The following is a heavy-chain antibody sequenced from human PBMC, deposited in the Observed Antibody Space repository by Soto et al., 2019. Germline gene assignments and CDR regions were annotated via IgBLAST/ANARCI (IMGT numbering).Heavy chain of an antibody. J-gene: IGHJ4*02. V-gene: IGHV3-23*01. CDR2: ISGSGGST. D-gene: IGHD2-2*01. CDR1: GFTFSSYA. CDR3: AKGGDIVVVPAAYFFDY. Sequence: GGSLRLSCAASGFTFSSYAMSWVRQAPGKGLEWVSAISGSGGSTYSADSVKGRFTISRANSKNTLYLQMNSLRAEDTAVYYCAKGGDIVVVPAAYFFDYWGQGTLVTVSS.